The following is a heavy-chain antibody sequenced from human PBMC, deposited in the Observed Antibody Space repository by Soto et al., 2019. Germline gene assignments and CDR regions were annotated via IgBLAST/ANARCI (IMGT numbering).Heavy chain of an antibody. J-gene: IGHJ4*02. CDR3: GRDYGDYSYFFDY. CDR1: GYSFTSFG. CDR2: ISAYNGNT. V-gene: IGHV1-18*01. D-gene: IGHD4-17*01. Sequence: ASVKVSCKASGYSFTSFGISWVRQAPGQGLVWMGWISAYNGNTNYAQKFQGRVTMTTDTSTSTAYMELRSLRSDDTAIYYCGRDYGDYSYFFDYWGQGTLVTVSS.